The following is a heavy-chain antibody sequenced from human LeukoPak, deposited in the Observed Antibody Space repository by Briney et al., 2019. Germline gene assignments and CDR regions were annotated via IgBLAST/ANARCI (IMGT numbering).Heavy chain of an antibody. CDR1: GFTFGDYA. CDR3: NRSQSVDY. Sequence: PGGSLRLSCIASGFTFGDYALNWVRQAPGKGLERVGSIRSKRFGGTTEYAASVKGRFTISRDDSQSIAYLQMNSLKTEDTGVYYCNRSQSVDYWGQGTLVTVSS. V-gene: IGHV3-49*04. CDR2: IRSKRFGGTT. J-gene: IGHJ4*02.